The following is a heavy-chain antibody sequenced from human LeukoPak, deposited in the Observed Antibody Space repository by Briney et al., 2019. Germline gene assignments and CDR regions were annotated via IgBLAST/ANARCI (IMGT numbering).Heavy chain of an antibody. Sequence: PGGSLRLSCAASGFTFSSYAMSWVRQAPGKGLEWVSAISGGGGSTYYADSVKGRFTISRDNSKNTLYLQMNSLRAEDTAVYYCAKRGEMAKKNPLDYWGQGTLVTVSS. V-gene: IGHV3-23*01. CDR2: ISGGGGST. CDR1: GFTFSSYA. CDR3: AKRGEMAKKNPLDY. D-gene: IGHD5-24*01. J-gene: IGHJ4*02.